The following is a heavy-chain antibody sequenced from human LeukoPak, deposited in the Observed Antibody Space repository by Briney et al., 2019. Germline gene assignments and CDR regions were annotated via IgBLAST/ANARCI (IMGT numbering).Heavy chain of an antibody. Sequence: PSETLSLTCTVSGGSIRSGDFYWSWIRQPPGKGLEWIGYIYYSGSTNYNPSLKSRVTISKDASKNQFSLKLSSVTAADTAVYYCARGNHRFWSGYYGYWGQGTLVTVSS. CDR1: GGSIRSGDFY. J-gene: IGHJ4*02. D-gene: IGHD3-3*01. CDR2: IYYSGST. CDR3: ARGNHRFWSGYYGY. V-gene: IGHV4-30-4*01.